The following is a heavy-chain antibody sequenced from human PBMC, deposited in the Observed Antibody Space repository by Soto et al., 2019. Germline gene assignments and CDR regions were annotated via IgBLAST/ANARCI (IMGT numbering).Heavy chain of an antibody. CDR2: IIPIFGTA. J-gene: IGHJ6*02. CDR1: GGTFSSYA. Sequence: QVQLVQSGAEVKKPGSSVKVSCKASGGTFSSYAISWVRQAPGQGLEWMGGIIPIFGTANYAQKFQGRVTITADKSTSTAYMELSSLRSEDTAVYYCARDVMGETIWFGERRIPAELGDYGMDVWGQGTTVTVSS. D-gene: IGHD3-10*01. CDR3: ARDVMGETIWFGERRIPAELGDYGMDV. V-gene: IGHV1-69*06.